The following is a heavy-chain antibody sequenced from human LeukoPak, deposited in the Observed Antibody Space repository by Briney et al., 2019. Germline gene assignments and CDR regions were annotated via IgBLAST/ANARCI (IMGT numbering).Heavy chain of an antibody. V-gene: IGHV4-34*01. CDR1: GGSFSGFY. D-gene: IGHD6-25*01. Sequence: SETLSLTCAVYGGSFSGFYWSWIRHVPGKGLEWTGEINYTGSTSYNPSLKSRVTISVDTSQNQFFLLLTSVTAADTAVYYCARVAGYLPTRWFDPWGQGTHVTVSS. J-gene: IGHJ5*02. CDR2: INYTGST. CDR3: ARVAGYLPTRWFDP.